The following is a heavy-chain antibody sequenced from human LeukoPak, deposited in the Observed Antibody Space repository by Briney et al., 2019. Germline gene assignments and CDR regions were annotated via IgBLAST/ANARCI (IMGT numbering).Heavy chain of an antibody. D-gene: IGHD3-10*02. CDR2: ISSSGSTI. V-gene: IGHV3-48*03. J-gene: IGHJ6*04. Sequence: PGGSLRLSCTASGFKFDDYGMNWVRQAPGKGLEWVSYISSSGSTIYYADSVKGRFTISRDNAKNSLYLQMNSLRAEDTAVYYCAELGITMIGGVWGKGTTVTISS. CDR1: GFKFDDYG. CDR3: AELGITMIGGV.